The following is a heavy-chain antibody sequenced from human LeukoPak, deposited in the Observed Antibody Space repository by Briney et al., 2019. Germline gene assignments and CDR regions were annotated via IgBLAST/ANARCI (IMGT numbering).Heavy chain of an antibody. Sequence: GGSLRLSCAASGFSFNSYWMTWVRQPPGRGLEWVANIDPAGTDTYHADPVKGRFTIPRDNAKNLVYLQMNTLRAEDTAVYSCGRFGYVAGIDLWGQGTLVTVSS. J-gene: IGHJ4*02. CDR3: GRFGYVAGIDL. CDR1: GFSFNSYW. D-gene: IGHD6-19*01. V-gene: IGHV3-7*01. CDR2: IDPAGTDT.